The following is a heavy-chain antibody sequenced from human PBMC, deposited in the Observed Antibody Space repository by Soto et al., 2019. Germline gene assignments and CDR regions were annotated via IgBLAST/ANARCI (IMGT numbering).Heavy chain of an antibody. CDR2: INHSGST. D-gene: IGHD3-10*01. J-gene: IGHJ6*02. Sequence: SETLSLTCAVYGGSFSGYYWSWIRQPPGKGLEWIGEINHSGSTNYNPSLKSRVTISVDTSKNQFSLKLSSVTAADTAVYYCARTWFGGNMDYYYYYGMDVWGQGTTVT. CDR3: ARTWFGGNMDYYYYYGMDV. CDR1: GGSFSGYY. V-gene: IGHV4-34*01.